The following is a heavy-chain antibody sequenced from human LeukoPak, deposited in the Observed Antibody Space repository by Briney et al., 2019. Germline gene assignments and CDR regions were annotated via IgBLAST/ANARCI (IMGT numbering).Heavy chain of an antibody. V-gene: IGHV4-30-4*08. CDR1: GGSISSGDYY. D-gene: IGHD1-7*01. CDR3: ARERENYRFDP. Sequence: SETLSLTCTVSGGSISSGDYYWSWIRQPPGKGLEWIGYIYYSGSTYYNPSLKSRVTISVDTSKNQFSLKLSSVTAADTAVYYCARERENYRFDPWGQGTLVTVSS. J-gene: IGHJ5*02. CDR2: IYYSGST.